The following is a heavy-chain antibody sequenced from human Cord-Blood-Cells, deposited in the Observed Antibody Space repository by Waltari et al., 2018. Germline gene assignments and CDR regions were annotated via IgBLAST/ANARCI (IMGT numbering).Heavy chain of an antibody. CDR2: ISGSGGST. Sequence: VHGGGSLRLSCAASGFTFSSYAMSLVRQAPGKGLEWVSAISGSGGSTYYADSVKGRFTIPRDNSKNTRYLQMNSLRAEDTAVYYCAKVSSSSWYYYYGMDVWGQGTTVTVSS. V-gene: IGHV3-23*01. D-gene: IGHD6-13*01. CDR3: AKVSSSSWYYYYGMDV. CDR1: GFTFSSYA. J-gene: IGHJ6*02.